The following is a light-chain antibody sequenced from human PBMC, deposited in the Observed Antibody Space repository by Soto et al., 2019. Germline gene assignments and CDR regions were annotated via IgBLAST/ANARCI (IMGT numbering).Light chain of an antibody. CDR3: QQYGNSPQT. J-gene: IGKJ1*01. CDR1: QSVSSSY. CDR2: GAS. V-gene: IGKV3-20*01. Sequence: EIVLTQSPGTLSLSPGERATLSCRASQSVSSSYLAWYQQKPGQAPRLLIYGASSRATGIPNRFSGSGSGTDFTLTISRLEPEDFAVYYCQQYGNSPQTFGQGTKGDI.